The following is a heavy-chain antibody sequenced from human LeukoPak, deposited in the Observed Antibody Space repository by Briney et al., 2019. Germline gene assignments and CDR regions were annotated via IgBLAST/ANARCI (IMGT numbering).Heavy chain of an antibody. CDR1: GYTFTSYY. CDR3: ATRIVGATGDYYYGMDV. D-gene: IGHD1-26*01. J-gene: IGHJ6*02. CDR2: INPSGGST. Sequence: EASVKVSCKASGYTFTSYYMHWVRQAPGQGLEWMGIINPSGGSTSYTQKFQGRVTMTRDTSTSTVYMELSSLRSEDTAVYYCATRIVGATGDYYYGMDVWGQGTTVTVSS. V-gene: IGHV1-46*01.